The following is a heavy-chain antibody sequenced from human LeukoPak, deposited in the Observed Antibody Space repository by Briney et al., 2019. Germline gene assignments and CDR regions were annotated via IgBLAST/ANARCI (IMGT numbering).Heavy chain of an antibody. CDR3: AKEDGRGSLYFFEN. Sequence: GGSLRLSCAASGFPFSDFGIHWVREAPGKGLEWVAVISSNGRNEYYADSVRGRFTISRDNSNNTLYLQMNSLKTEDTAVYFCAKEDGRGSLYFFENWGQGTLVTVSS. V-gene: IGHV3-30*18. J-gene: IGHJ4*02. CDR2: ISSNGRNE. CDR1: GFPFSDFG. D-gene: IGHD2-15*01.